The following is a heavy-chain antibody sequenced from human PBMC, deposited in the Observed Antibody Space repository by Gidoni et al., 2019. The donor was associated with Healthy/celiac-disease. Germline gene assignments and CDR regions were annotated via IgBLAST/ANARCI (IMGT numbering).Heavy chain of an antibody. D-gene: IGHD4-17*01. CDR2: IYHSGST. CDR1: GGSISSSNW. V-gene: IGHV4-4*02. Sequence: TLSLTCAVSGGSISSSNWWSWVRQPPGKGLEWIGEIYHSGSTNYNPSLKSRVTISVDKSKNQFSLKLSSVTAADTAVYYCARKVNYGDFLASDAFDIWGQGTMVTVSS. J-gene: IGHJ3*02. CDR3: ARKVNYGDFLASDAFDI.